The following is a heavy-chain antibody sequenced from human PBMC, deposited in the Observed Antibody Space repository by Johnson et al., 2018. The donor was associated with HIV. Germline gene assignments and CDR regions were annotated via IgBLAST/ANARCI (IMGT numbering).Heavy chain of an antibody. Sequence: VQLVESGGGVVRPGGSLRLSCADSGFTFDDYGMSWVRQAPGKGLEWVSGINWNGTTTGYADSVKGRFTISRDNAKNSLYLQMNSLRAEDTAFYYCARESIIWGDTRLLEGAFDIWGQGTMVTVSS. J-gene: IGHJ3*02. CDR3: ARESIIWGDTRLLEGAFDI. CDR2: INWNGTTT. D-gene: IGHD3-16*01. V-gene: IGHV3-20*04. CDR1: GFTFDDYG.